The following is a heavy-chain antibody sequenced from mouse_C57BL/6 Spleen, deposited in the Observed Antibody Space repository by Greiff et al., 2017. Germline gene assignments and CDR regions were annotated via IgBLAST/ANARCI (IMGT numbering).Heavy chain of an antibody. V-gene: IGHV1-26*01. D-gene: IGHD2-2*01. J-gene: IGHJ4*01. Sequence: EVQLQQSGPELVKPGASVKISCKASGYTFTDYYMNWVKQSHGKSLEWIGDINPNNGGTSYNQKFKGKATLTVDKSSSTAYMELHSLTSEDSAVYYCARPYGYDNDYYAMDYWGQGTSVTVSS. CDR2: INPNNGGT. CDR1: GYTFTDYY. CDR3: ARPYGYDNDYYAMDY.